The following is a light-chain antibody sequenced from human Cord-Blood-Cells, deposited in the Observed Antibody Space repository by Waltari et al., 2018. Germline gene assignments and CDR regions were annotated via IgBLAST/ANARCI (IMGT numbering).Light chain of an antibody. CDR3: QQYYSTPET. Sequence: DIVMTQCPDSLAVSLGDRATINCKSSLSVLYSSNNKNYLAWYQQKPGQPPKLLIYWASTRESGVPDRFSGSGSGTDFTLTISSLQAEDVAVYYCQQYYSTPETFGQGTKVEIK. V-gene: IGKV4-1*01. CDR2: WAS. CDR1: LSVLYSSNNKNY. J-gene: IGKJ1*01.